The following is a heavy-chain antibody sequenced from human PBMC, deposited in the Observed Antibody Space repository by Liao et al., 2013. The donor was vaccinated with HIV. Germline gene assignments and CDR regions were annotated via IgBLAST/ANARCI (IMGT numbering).Heavy chain of an antibody. V-gene: IGHV4-39*07. J-gene: IGHJ4*02. Sequence: QLQLQESGPGLVKPSETLSLTCTVSGGSISSSSYYWGWIRQPPGKGLEWIGSIYYSGSTYYNPSLKSRVTISVDTSKNQFSLKLSSVTAADTAVYYCARVPPXITFGGVIPYYFDYWGQGTLVTVSS. D-gene: IGHD3-16*02. CDR2: IYYSGST. CDR3: ARVPPXITFGGVIPYYFDY. CDR1: GGSISSSSYY.